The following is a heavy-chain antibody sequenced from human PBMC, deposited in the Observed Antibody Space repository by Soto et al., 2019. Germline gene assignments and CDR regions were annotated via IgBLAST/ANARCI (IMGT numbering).Heavy chain of an antibody. V-gene: IGHV1-46*01. Sequence: ASVKVSCKASGGTFSSYATSWARQAPGQGLEWMGIINPSGGSTSYAQKLQGRVTMTRDTSTSTVYMELSSLRSEDPAVYYCARLVSYECGGNWYDPWGQGTLDTVSS. CDR2: INPSGGST. CDR3: ARLVSYECGGNWYDP. D-gene: IGHD2-21*01. CDR1: GGTFSSYA. J-gene: IGHJ5*02.